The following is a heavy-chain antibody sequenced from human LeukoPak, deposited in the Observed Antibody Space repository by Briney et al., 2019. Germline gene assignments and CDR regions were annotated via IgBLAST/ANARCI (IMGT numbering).Heavy chain of an antibody. CDR3: AKGKQWPGGYFDY. J-gene: IGHJ4*02. D-gene: IGHD6-19*01. Sequence: AGRSLRLSCAASGFTFSSYAMSWVRQAPGKGLEWVSAISGSGGSTYYADSVKGRFTISRDNSKNTLYLQMNSLRAEDTAVYYCAKGKQWPGGYFDYWGQGTLVTVSS. V-gene: IGHV3-23*01. CDR1: GFTFSSYA. CDR2: ISGSGGST.